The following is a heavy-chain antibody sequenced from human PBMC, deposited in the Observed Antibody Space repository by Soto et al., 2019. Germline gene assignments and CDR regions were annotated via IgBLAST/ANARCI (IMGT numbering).Heavy chain of an antibody. V-gene: IGHV1-8*01. D-gene: IGHD6-25*01. CDR1: GYTFSNYT. Sequence: QEQLVQSGAEVKKPGAPVKVSCKASGYTFSNYTINWVRQASGQGLEWMGWMNPESGNTGYAEKFQGRDRLTRNSSISAAYRELSGLRSEDTAVYYCAREAASDPSFLYHCMNVGGKGTSFTVSS. CDR3: AREAASDPSFLYHCMNV. CDR2: MNPESGNT. J-gene: IGHJ6*04.